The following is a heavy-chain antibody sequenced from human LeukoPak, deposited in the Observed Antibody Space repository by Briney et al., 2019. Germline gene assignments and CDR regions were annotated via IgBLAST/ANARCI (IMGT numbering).Heavy chain of an antibody. CDR1: GGSFSGYY. J-gene: IGHJ4*02. CDR2: INHSGST. CDR3: ARHSGSYDDYFDY. D-gene: IGHD1-26*01. Sequence: SETLSLTCAVYGGSFSGYYWSWIRQPPGRGLEWIGEINHSGSTNYNPSLKSRVTISVDTSKNQFSLKLSSVTAADTAVYYCARHSGSYDDYFDYWGQGTLVTVSS. V-gene: IGHV4-34*01.